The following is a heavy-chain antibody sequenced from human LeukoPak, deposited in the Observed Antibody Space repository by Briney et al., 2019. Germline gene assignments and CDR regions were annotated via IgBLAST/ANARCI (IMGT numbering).Heavy chain of an antibody. J-gene: IGHJ5*02. Sequence: GSLRLSCAASGFTFSSYWMSWVRQAPGKGLEWIGYIYYSGSTNYNPSLKSRVTISVDTSKNQFSLKLSSVTAADTAVYYCARGGLGYCTNGVCYKNGFDHWGQGTLVTVSS. CDR2: IYYSGST. CDR1: GFTFSSYW. V-gene: IGHV4-59*01. CDR3: ARGGLGYCTNGVCYKNGFDH. D-gene: IGHD2-8*01.